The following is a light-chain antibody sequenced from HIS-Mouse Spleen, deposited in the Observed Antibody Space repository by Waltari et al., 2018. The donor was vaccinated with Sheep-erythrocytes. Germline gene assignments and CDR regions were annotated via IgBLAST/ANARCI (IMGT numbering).Light chain of an antibody. CDR2: EVS. CDR3: SSYAGSNNWV. J-gene: IGLJ3*02. CDR1: SSDVGGSNY. V-gene: IGLV2-8*01. Sequence: QSALTQPPSASGSPGQSVTISCTGPSSDVGGSNYVSWYQQHPGKAPKRMIYEVSKRPSGVPDRFSGSKSGNTASLTVSGLQAEDEADYYCSSYAGSNNWVFGGGTKLTVL.